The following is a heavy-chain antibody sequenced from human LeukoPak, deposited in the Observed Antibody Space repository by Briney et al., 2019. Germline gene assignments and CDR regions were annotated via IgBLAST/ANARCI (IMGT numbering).Heavy chain of an antibody. CDR3: ARVYYDSSDSLYYFDY. D-gene: IGHD3-22*01. V-gene: IGHV4-39*07. CDR2: IYYSGGT. J-gene: IGHJ4*02. CDR1: GGSISSSSYY. Sequence: SETLSLTCTVSGGSISSSSYYWGWIRQPPGKGLEWIGSIYYSGGTYYNPSLKSRVTISVDTSKNQFYLKLSSVTAADTAVYFCARVYYDSSDSLYYFDYWGQGTLVTVSS.